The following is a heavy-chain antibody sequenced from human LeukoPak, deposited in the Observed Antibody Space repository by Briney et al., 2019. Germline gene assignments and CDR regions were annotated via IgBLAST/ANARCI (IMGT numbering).Heavy chain of an antibody. V-gene: IGHV4-59*01. CDR3: AREGYGDDPTALDY. J-gene: IGHJ4*02. Sequence: SETLSLTCTVSGGSISSYYWSWIRQPPGKGLEWIGYIYYSGSTNYNPSLKSRVTIPVDTSKNQFSLKLSSVTAADTAVYYCAREGYGDDPTALDYWGQGALVTVSS. CDR2: IYYSGST. CDR1: GGSISSYY. D-gene: IGHD4-17*01.